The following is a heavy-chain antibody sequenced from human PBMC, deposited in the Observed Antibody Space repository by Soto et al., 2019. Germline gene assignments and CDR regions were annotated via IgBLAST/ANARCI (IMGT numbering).Heavy chain of an antibody. Sequence: EVQLVESGGGLVKPGGSLRLSCAASGFTFSSYSMNWVRQAPGKGLEWVSSISSSSSYIYYADSVKGRFTISRDNAKNSLYLQMNSLRAEDTAVYYCARDQGDTVYACDIWGQGTMFTVSS. CDR1: GFTFSSYS. V-gene: IGHV3-21*01. CDR3: ARDQGDTVYACDI. D-gene: IGHD5-18*01. J-gene: IGHJ3*02. CDR2: ISSSSSYI.